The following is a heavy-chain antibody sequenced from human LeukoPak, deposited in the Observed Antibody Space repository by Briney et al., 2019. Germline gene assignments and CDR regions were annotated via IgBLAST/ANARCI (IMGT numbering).Heavy chain of an antibody. V-gene: IGHV3-9*01. D-gene: IGHD2-2*01. J-gene: IGHJ6*02. Sequence: GGSLRLSCAASGFTFDDYAMHWVRQAPGKGLEWVSVISWNSGSIDYADSVKGRFTISRDNAKNSLYLQMNSLRAEDTALYYCAKDKIYCSSTSCRFSTGMDVWGQGTTVTVSS. CDR1: GFTFDDYA. CDR3: AKDKIYCSSTSCRFSTGMDV. CDR2: ISWNSGSI.